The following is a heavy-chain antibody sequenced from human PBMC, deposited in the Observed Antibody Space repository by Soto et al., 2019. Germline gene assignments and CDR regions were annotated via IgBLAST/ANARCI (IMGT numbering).Heavy chain of an antibody. CDR3: TRVLYNFWSGYGMDI. CDR1: GYTFTSYY. CDR2: ITPNSGRT. J-gene: IGHJ6*02. D-gene: IGHD3-3*01. Sequence: QEQLVQSGAEVKKPGASVTVSCKAFGYTFTSYYIHWVRQAPGQGLEWMGAITPNSGRTTNAQKFQGRVNMTRDPSTSTVFMELSSLRSDDTAIFYCTRVLYNFWSGYGMDIWGQGTTVTVSS. V-gene: IGHV1-46*01.